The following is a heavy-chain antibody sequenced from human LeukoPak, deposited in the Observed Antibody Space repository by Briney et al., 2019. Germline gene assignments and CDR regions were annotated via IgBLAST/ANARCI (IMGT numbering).Heavy chain of an antibody. CDR2: INHSGST. CDR1: GGSFSGYY. J-gene: IGHJ6*03. V-gene: IGHV4-34*01. CDR3: ARGRPRYYYYYHMDV. Sequence: SETLSLTCAVYGGSFSGYYWSWIRQPPGKGLEWIGEINHSGSTNYNPSLKSRVTISVDTSKNQFSLKLSSVTAADTAVYYCARGRPRYYYYYHMDVWGKGTTVTVSS.